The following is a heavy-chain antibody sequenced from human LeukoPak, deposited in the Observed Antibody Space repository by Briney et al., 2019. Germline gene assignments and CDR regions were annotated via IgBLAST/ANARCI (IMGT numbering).Heavy chain of an antibody. Sequence: SVKVSCKASGGTFSSYAISWVRQAPGQGLEWMGRIIPIFGTANYAQKFQGRVTITADKSTSTAYMELSSLRSEDTAVYYCARSYYYDSSDYYWFDPWGQGTLVTVSS. D-gene: IGHD3-22*01. CDR1: GGTFSSYA. CDR2: IIPIFGTA. CDR3: ARSYYYDSSDYYWFDP. J-gene: IGHJ5*02. V-gene: IGHV1-69*06.